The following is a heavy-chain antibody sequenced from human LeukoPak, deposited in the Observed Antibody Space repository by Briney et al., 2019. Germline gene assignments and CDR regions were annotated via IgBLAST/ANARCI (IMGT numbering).Heavy chain of an antibody. CDR3: ARDVPDYYDSSGYYSSGSYGMDA. V-gene: IGHV1-18*01. CDR2: ISAYNGNT. J-gene: IGHJ6*02. D-gene: IGHD3-22*01. Sequence: ASVKVSCKASGYTFTSYGISWVRQAPGQGLEWMGWISAYNGNTNYAQKLQGRVTMTTDTSTSTAYMELRSLRSDDTAVYYCARDVPDYYDSSGYYSSGSYGMDAWGQGTTVTVSS. CDR1: GYTFTSYG.